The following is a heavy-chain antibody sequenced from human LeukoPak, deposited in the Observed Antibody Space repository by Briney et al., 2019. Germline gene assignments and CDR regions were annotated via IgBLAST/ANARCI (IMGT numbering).Heavy chain of an antibody. CDR2: ISGSGGST. V-gene: IGHV3-23*01. D-gene: IGHD3-9*01. J-gene: IGHJ3*02. Sequence: GGSLRLSCAPSGFTFSSYAMSWVRQAPGKGLKWVSAISGSGGSTYYADSVKGRFTISRDNSKNTLYLQMNSLRAEDTAVYYCAKDGSGDILTGQDAFDIWGQGTMVTVSS. CDR3: AKDGSGDILTGQDAFDI. CDR1: GFTFSSYA.